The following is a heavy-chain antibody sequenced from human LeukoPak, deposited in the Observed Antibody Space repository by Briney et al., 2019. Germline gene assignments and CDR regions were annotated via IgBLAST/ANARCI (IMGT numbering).Heavy chain of an antibody. Sequence: SVKVSRKASGGTFSSYAISWVRQAPGQGLEWMGRIIPILGIANYAQKFQGRVTITADKSTSTAYMELSSLRSEDTAVYYCARGPPGEQQLVPVYWGQGTLVTVSS. CDR2: IIPILGIA. CDR3: ARGPPGEQQLVPVY. D-gene: IGHD6-13*01. CDR1: GGTFSSYA. J-gene: IGHJ4*02. V-gene: IGHV1-69*04.